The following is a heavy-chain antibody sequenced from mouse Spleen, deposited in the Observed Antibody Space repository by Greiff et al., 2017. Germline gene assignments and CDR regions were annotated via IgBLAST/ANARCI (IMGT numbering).Heavy chain of an antibody. CDR1: GFNIKDDY. J-gene: IGHJ3*01. V-gene: IGHV14-4*01. CDR2: IDPENGDT. Sequence: VQLQQSGAELVRPGASVKLSCTASGFNIKDDYMHWVKQRPEQGLEWIGWIDPENGDTEYASKFQGKATITADTSSNTAYLQLSSLTSEDTAVYYCTTGFYYYGSSPFAYWGQGTLVTVSA. D-gene: IGHD1-1*01. CDR3: TTGFYYYGSSPFAY.